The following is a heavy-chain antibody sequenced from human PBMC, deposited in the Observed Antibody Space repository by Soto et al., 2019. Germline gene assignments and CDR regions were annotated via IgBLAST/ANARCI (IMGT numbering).Heavy chain of an antibody. Sequence: PGGSLRLSCAASGFTFSSYAMSWVRQAPGKGLEWVSAISGSGGSIYYAESVKGRFTISRDNAKNSLYLQMDSLRAEDTAVYYCARGRSINTNMDYWGQGTLVTVSS. V-gene: IGHV3-23*01. J-gene: IGHJ4*02. CDR1: GFTFSSYA. CDR3: ARGRSINTNMDY. D-gene: IGHD2-2*01. CDR2: ISGSGGSI.